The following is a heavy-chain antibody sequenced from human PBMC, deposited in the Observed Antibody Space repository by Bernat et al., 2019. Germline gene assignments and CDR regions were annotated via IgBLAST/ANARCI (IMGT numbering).Heavy chain of an antibody. D-gene: IGHD3-16*02. CDR2: IKSKTDGGTT. CDR1: GFTFSNAW. CDR3: TTDFCYDYVWGSYRPTWFDP. Sequence: EVQLVESGGGLVKPGGSLRLSCAASGFTFSNAWMSWVRQAPGKGLEWVGRIKSKTDGGTTDYAAPVKGRFTISRDDSKNTLYLQMNSLKTEDTAVYYCTTDFCYDYVWGSYRPTWFDPWGQGTLVTVSS. V-gene: IGHV3-15*01. J-gene: IGHJ5*02.